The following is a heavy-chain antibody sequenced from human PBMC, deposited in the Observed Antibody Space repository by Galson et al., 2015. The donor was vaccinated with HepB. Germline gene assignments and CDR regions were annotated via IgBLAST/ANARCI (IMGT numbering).Heavy chain of an antibody. CDR1: GFTFDDYA. D-gene: IGHD1-26*01. V-gene: IGHV3-9*01. J-gene: IGHJ6*02. CDR3: AKDIEARYYYYYYGMDV. CDR2: ISWNSGSI. Sequence: SLRLSCAASGFTFDDYAMHWVRQAPGKGLEWVSGISWNSGSIGYADSVKGRFTISRDNAKNSLYLQMNSLRAEDTALYYCAKDIEARYYYYYYGMDVWGQGTTVTVSS.